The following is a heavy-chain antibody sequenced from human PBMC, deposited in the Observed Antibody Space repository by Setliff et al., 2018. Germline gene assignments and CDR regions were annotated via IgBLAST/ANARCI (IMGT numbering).Heavy chain of an antibody. Sequence: PSETLSLTCTVSGGSISYFYWSWIRQPPGKGLEWIGYIYDNDFANNNPSLRRRVSISVDTSKNQFSLKLTSVTAADTAVYYCARGDDFHDGSGYYNPWGQGTLVTVSS. J-gene: IGHJ5*02. CDR2: IYDNDFA. V-gene: IGHV4-59*01. CDR1: GGSISYFY. D-gene: IGHD3-22*01. CDR3: ARGDDFHDGSGYYNP.